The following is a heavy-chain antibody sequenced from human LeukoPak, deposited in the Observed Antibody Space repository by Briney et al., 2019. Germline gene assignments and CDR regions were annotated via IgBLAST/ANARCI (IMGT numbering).Heavy chain of an antibody. V-gene: IGHV4-39*01. CDR2: IYNRGST. Sequence: SETLSLTCSVSGGSTSSSSNYWGWIRQPPGKGLEWIGNIYNRGSTYYNPSLKSRVTISVDTSKNQFSLNLSSVTAADTAVYYCARHREYCSNITCYPFDFDYWGQGTLVTVSS. CDR1: GGSTSSSSNY. J-gene: IGHJ4*02. D-gene: IGHD2-2*01. CDR3: ARHREYCSNITCYPFDFDY.